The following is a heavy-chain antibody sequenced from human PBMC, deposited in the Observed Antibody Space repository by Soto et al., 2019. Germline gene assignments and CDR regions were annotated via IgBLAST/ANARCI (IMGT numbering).Heavy chain of an antibody. CDR3: AKNGQPPYYYYGMDV. CDR2: ISGYNGDT. V-gene: IGHV1-18*01. J-gene: IGHJ6*02. D-gene: IGHD2-8*01. Sequence: GPEVKKPGASVKVSCKASGYTFSRYGISWVRQAPGQGLEWMGWISGYNGDTKYAQKVQGRVTMTIDTSTYTAYMELRSLTSDDTAIYYCAKNGQPPYYYYGMDVWGQGTPVTVSS. CDR1: GYTFSRYG.